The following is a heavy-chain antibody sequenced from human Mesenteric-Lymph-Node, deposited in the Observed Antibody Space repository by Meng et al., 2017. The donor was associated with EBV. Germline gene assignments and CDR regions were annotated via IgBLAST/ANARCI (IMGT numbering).Heavy chain of an antibody. D-gene: IGHD5-12*01. J-gene: IGHJ4*02. Sequence: GRLVQSGAEVKRPGASVKVSCKASGYTFSSYDINWVRQATGQGLEWMGWMNPNSGYTASAQKFQGRVTMTRSTSISTAYMELSSLRSEDTAVYYCARGGNSGYLEHIDYWGQGTLVTVSS. CDR2: MNPNSGYT. CDR1: GYTFSSYD. V-gene: IGHV1-8*01. CDR3: ARGGNSGYLEHIDY.